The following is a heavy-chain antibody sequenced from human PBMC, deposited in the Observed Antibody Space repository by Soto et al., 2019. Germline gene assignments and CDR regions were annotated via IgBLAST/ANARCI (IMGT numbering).Heavy chain of an antibody. D-gene: IGHD6-13*01. J-gene: IGHJ4*02. Sequence: LETLSHTSTVSGGTSISYYWSWIRQPPGKGLEWIGYIYYSGSTNYNPSLKSRVTISVDTSKNQFSLKLTSVTAADTAVYYCATHSSSWYWLNWGQGTLLTVSS. V-gene: IGHV4-59*08. CDR3: ATHSSSWYWLN. CDR2: IYYSGST. CDR1: GGTSISYY.